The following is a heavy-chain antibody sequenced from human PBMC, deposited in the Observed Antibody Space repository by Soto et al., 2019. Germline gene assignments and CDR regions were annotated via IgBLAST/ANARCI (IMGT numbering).Heavy chain of an antibody. V-gene: IGHV1-69*13. CDR2: ITPIFASVTSAQ. Sequence: ASVKVSCKASGGTFSTNAFNWVRQAPGQGLEWMGGITPIFASVTSAQNSAQKFQGRLTITADEATSTVYMELSSLTFEDTAVYYCERGGGITGRLHYFDYWGRGTLVTVYS. D-gene: IGHD1-20*01. CDR1: GGTFSTNA. J-gene: IGHJ4*01. CDR3: ERGGGITGRLHYFDY.